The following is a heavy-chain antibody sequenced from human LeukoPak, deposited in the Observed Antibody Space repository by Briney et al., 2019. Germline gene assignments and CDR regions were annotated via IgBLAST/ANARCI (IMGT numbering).Heavy chain of an antibody. Sequence: ASVTVSCKASGYTFTSFYINWVRQATGQGLEWMGWMNPNSGNTGYAQKFQGRVTMTRNTSISTVYMELSSLRSEDTAVYYCARGGRSQWGYFDYWGQRTLVAVSS. J-gene: IGHJ4*02. V-gene: IGHV1-8*01. CDR2: MNPNSGNT. D-gene: IGHD1-26*01. CDR3: ARGGRSQWGYFDY. CDR1: GYTFTSFY.